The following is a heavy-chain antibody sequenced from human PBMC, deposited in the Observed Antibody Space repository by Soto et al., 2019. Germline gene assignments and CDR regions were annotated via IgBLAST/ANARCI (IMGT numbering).Heavy chain of an antibody. Sequence: ASVKVSCKASGYTFTSYYMHWVRQAPGQGLEWMGIINPSGGSTSYAQKFQGRVTMTRDTSTSTVYMELSSLRSEDTAVYYCARALQIDFCSGGSCYWEPWFAPWGQETLVTVSS. V-gene: IGHV1-46*03. CDR2: INPSGGST. CDR1: GYTFTSYY. D-gene: IGHD2-15*01. J-gene: IGHJ5*02. CDR3: ARALQIDFCSGGSCYWEPWFAP.